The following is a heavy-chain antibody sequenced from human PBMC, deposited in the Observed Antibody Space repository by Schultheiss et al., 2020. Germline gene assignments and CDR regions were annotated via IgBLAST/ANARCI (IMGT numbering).Heavy chain of an antibody. J-gene: IGHJ5*02. Sequence: GGSLRLSCAASGFTFSSYAMSWVRQAPGKGLEWVSYISSSGSTIYYADSVKGRFTISRDNAKNSLYLQMNSLRAEDTAVYYCARGNRYYYDSSGYYYPIDPWGQGTLVTVSS. CDR3: ARGNRYYYDSSGYYYPIDP. CDR2: ISSSGSTI. D-gene: IGHD3-22*01. CDR1: GFTFSSYA. V-gene: IGHV3-48*03.